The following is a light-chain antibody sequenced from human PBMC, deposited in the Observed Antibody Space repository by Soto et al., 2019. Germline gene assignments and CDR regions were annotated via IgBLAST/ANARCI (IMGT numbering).Light chain of an antibody. CDR3: QQYNDWPPIN. CDR2: AAS. CDR1: QNIRNF. V-gene: IGKV1-39*01. Sequence: DIQITHSPSSLSASVGDRVTITFLASQNIRNFLTWYQQKPGKAPKLLIYAASTLESGVPSRFSGTESGTDFTLTIRGLQPEDFAVYYCQQYNDWPPINCGQGKRRAIK. J-gene: IGKJ5*01.